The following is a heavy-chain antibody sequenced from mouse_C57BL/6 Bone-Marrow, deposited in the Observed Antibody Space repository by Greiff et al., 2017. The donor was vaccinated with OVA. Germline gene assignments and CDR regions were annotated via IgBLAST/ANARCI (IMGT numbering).Heavy chain of an antibody. CDR2: IRSKSNNYAT. D-gene: IGHD2-4*01. V-gene: IGHV10-1*01. J-gene: IGHJ4*01. CDR3: VRRAYDYGAMDY. Sequence: EVMLVESGGGLVQPKGSLKLSCAASGFSFNTYAMNWVRQAPGKGLEWVARIRSKSNNYATYYADSVKDRFTISRDDSESMLYLQMNNLKTEDTAMYYCVRRAYDYGAMDYWGQGTSVTVSS. CDR1: GFSFNTYA.